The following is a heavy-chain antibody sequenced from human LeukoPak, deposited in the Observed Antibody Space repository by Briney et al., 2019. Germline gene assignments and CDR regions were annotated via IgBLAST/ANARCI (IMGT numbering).Heavy chain of an antibody. J-gene: IGHJ4*02. D-gene: IGHD1-26*01. CDR3: ARLQWAPTSFDY. CDR1: GYQLSNCW. V-gene: IGHV5-51*01. CDR2: IYPGDSDT. Sequence: GESLKISCTGSGYQLSNCWIAWVRQMPGKGLEWMGIIYPGDSDTRYSPSFQGQVTISADKSVSTASLQWSSLKASDTGFYYCARLQWAPTSFDYCDQGTLVTVSS.